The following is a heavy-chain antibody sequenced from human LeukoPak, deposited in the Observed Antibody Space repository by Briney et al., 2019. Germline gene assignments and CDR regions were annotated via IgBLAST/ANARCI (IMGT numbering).Heavy chain of an antibody. V-gene: IGHV5-51*01. Sequence: GESLKISCKGSGYSFTSYWIGWVRQMPGKGLEWMGIIYPGDSDTRYSPSFQGQVTISADKSISTAYLQWSSLKASDTAVYYCARRDGSGPYNYFGMDVWGQGTTVTVSS. CDR3: ARRDGSGPYNYFGMDV. D-gene: IGHD3-10*01. CDR1: GYSFTSYW. J-gene: IGHJ6*02. CDR2: IYPGDSDT.